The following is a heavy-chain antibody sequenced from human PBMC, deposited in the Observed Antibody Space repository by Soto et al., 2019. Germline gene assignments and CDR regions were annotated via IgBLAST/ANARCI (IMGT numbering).Heavy chain of an antibody. J-gene: IGHJ4*02. Sequence: ASVKVSCRASGYIFTNYYIHWVRQAPGQGLEWMGIINLSADRTSYAQKFQGRFTVTMDTSTSTVYMELGSLRSEDTAVYYCVRDPSSGYRSFDYWGQGTLVTVSS. CDR3: VRDPSSGYRSFDY. V-gene: IGHV1-46*03. CDR1: GYIFTNYY. D-gene: IGHD3-22*01. CDR2: INLSADRT.